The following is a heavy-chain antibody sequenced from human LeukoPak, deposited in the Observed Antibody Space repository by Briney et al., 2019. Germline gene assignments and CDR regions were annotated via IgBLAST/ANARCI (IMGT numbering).Heavy chain of an antibody. CDR1: GFTFSSYA. J-gene: IGHJ4*02. D-gene: IGHD2-2*01. CDR3: AKGHCSSTSCYRFEY. V-gene: IGHV3-23*01. CDR2: ISGSGGST. Sequence: PGGSLRLSCAASGFTFSSYAMSWVRQAPGKGLEWVSAISGSGGSTYYADSVKGRFTISRDNSKNTLYLQMNSLRAEDTAVYYCAKGHCSSTSCYRFEYWGQGTLVTVSS.